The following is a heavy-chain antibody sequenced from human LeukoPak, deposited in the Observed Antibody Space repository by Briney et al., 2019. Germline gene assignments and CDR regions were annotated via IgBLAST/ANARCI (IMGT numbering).Heavy chain of an antibody. V-gene: IGHV3-49*03. Sequence: PGGSLRLSCTASGFTFADYLISWLRQAPGKGLEWVGFIRSKTYGGTTEYAASVKGRFTISRDDSKSIAYLQMNSLETEDTAVYYCAKPATSILIYFDSWGQGTLVTVSS. D-gene: IGHD2-2*01. CDR1: GFTFADYL. CDR2: IRSKTYGGTT. CDR3: AKPATSILIYFDS. J-gene: IGHJ4*02.